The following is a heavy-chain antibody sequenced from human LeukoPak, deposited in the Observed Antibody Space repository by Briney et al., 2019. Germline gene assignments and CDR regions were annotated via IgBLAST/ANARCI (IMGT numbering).Heavy chain of an antibody. V-gene: IGHV3-30*02. D-gene: IGHD2-21*01. J-gene: IGHJ4*02. CDR3: AKGGVAPDY. Sequence: GGSLRLSCAASGFTFSTYAMHWVRQAPGKGLEWVAFIRLDGSDKYYPDSVKGRFTISRDNSKNTLYLQMNSLRPEDTAIYYCAKGGVAPDYWGQGTLVTVSS. CDR1: GFTFSTYA. CDR2: IRLDGSDK.